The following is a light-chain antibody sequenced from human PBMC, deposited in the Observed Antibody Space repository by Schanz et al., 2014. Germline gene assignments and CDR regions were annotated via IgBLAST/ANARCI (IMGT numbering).Light chain of an antibody. CDR1: QSVSSY. J-gene: IGKJ1*01. V-gene: IGKV3-20*01. Sequence: EIVLTQSPATLSLSPGERATLSCRASQSVSSYLAWYQQKPGQAPRLLIYGASSRATDIPDRFSGSGSGTDFTLTISRLEPEDFAVYYCQQYGSSLWTFGQGTKVEIK. CDR2: GAS. CDR3: QQYGSSLWT.